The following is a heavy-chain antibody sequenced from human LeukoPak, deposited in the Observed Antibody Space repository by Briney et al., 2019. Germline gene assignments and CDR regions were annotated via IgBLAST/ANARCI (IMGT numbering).Heavy chain of an antibody. CDR3: ARDTSDYSGYGLFDY. D-gene: IGHD5-12*01. CDR1: GFPFSSYW. Sequence: GGSLTLSCAASGFPFSSYWMHWVRQAPGKGLVWVSRINSDGSSTSYADSVKGRFTISRDNAKNTLYLQMNSLRAEDTAVYYCARDTSDYSGYGLFDYWGQGTLVTVSS. V-gene: IGHV3-74*01. J-gene: IGHJ4*02. CDR2: INSDGSST.